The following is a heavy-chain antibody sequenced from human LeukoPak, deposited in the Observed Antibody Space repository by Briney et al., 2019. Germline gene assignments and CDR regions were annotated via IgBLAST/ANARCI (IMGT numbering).Heavy chain of an antibody. CDR1: GFTFSSYW. V-gene: IGHV3-7*01. Sequence: GGSLRLSCAASGFTFSSYWMSWVRQAPGKGLEWVANIKQDGSEKYYVDSVKGRFTISRDNAKNSLYLQMNSLRAEDTAVYYCARDLASKDCYKLQGAYWGQGTLVTVSS. CDR3: ARDLASKDCYKLQGAY. J-gene: IGHJ4*02. D-gene: IGHD5-24*01. CDR2: IKQDGSEK.